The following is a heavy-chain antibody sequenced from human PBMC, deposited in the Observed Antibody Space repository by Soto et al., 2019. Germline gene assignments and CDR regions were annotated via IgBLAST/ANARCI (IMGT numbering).Heavy chain of an antibody. CDR3: AKDTITMVRGVIIDGGWFDP. CDR1: GFTFSSYA. J-gene: IGHJ5*02. CDR2: ISGSGGST. D-gene: IGHD3-10*01. Sequence: EVQLLESGGGLVQPGGSLRLSCAASGFTFSSYAMSWVRQAPGKGLEWVSAISGSGGSTYYADSVKGRFTISRDNSKNTLYLQMNSMRAEDTAAYHCAKDTITMVRGVIIDGGWFDPWGQGTLVTVSS. V-gene: IGHV3-23*01.